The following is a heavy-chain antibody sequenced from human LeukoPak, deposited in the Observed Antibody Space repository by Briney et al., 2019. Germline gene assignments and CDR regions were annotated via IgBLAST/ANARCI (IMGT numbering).Heavy chain of an antibody. Sequence: PGGSLRLSCAASGFTVSSNYMSWVRQAPGKGLEWVSRINSDGSSTSYADSVKGRFTISRDNAKNTLYLQMNSLRAEDTAVYYCARDQVVDSDYWGQGTLVTVSS. D-gene: IGHD2-15*01. CDR2: INSDGSST. V-gene: IGHV3-74*01. CDR3: ARDQVVDSDY. CDR1: GFTVSSNY. J-gene: IGHJ4*02.